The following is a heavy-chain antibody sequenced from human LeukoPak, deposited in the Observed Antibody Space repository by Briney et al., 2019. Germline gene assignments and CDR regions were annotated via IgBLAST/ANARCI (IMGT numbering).Heavy chain of an antibody. V-gene: IGHV1-2*02. CDR3: ARDVGEYCSSTNCYASHY. CDR1: GYTFSDYY. Sequence: GASVKVSCKTSGYTFSDYYIHWIRQAPEQGLEWVGWINPNSGDTDYAQKFQGRVTVTRDTSISTAYMELGRLRSDDTAVYYCARDVGEYCSSTNCYASHYWGQGTLVTVSS. J-gene: IGHJ4*02. D-gene: IGHD2-2*01. CDR2: INPNSGDT.